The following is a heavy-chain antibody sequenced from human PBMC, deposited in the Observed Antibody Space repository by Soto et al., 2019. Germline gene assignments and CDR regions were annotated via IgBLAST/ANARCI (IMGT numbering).Heavy chain of an antibody. CDR1: GGSIRSGGYY. Sequence: SETLSLTCTVSGGSIRSGGYYWSWIRQHPGKGLEWIGYIYYSGSTYYNPSLKSRVTISVDTSKNQFSLKLSSVTAADTAVYYCARDTSYALDVWGQGTPVTVSS. J-gene: IGHJ6*02. V-gene: IGHV4-31*03. CDR2: IYYSGST. CDR3: ARDTSYALDV.